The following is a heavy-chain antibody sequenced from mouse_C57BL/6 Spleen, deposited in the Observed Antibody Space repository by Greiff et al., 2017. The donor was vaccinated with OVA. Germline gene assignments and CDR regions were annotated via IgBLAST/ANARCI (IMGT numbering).Heavy chain of an antibody. Sequence: QVPLQQPGAALVKPGASVPLSCKASGYTFTSYWMPWVKQRPGQGLEWIGMLHPNSGSTNYNEKFKSKATLTVDKSSSTAYMQLSSLTSEDSAVYYCARTHYYGSSLYYFDYWGQGTTLTVSS. V-gene: IGHV1-64*01. J-gene: IGHJ2*01. CDR1: GYTFTSYW. CDR2: LHPNSGST. CDR3: ARTHYYGSSLYYFDY. D-gene: IGHD1-1*01.